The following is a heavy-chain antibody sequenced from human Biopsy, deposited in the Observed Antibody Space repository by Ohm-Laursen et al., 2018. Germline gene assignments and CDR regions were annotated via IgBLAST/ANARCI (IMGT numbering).Heavy chain of an antibody. V-gene: IGHV4-59*08. CDR2: IYYTGRT. CDR3: ARHAPSYSGSYWRYFDL. D-gene: IGHD1-26*01. CDR1: GGSISSYY. J-gene: IGHJ2*01. Sequence: SETLSLTCTVSGGSISSYYWSWIRQPPGKGLEWIGNIYYTGRTNYNPSLKSRFTISVDTSMNHLSLGLTFVTAADTAVYYCARHAPSYSGSYWRYFDLWGRGTLVTVSS.